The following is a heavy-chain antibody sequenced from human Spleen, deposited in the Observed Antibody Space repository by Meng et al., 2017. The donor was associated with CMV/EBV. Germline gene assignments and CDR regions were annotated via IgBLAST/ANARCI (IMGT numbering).Heavy chain of an antibody. CDR2: ISYDGSNK. D-gene: IGHD4-11*01. CDR1: GFTFSSYA. J-gene: IGHJ4*02. V-gene: IGHV3-30-3*01. Sequence: SLKISCAASGFTFSSYAMHWVRQAPGKGLEWVAVISYDGSNKYYADSVKGRFTISRDNSKNTLYLQMNSLRAEDTAVYYCARAPVYSIRAYFDYWGQGTLVTVSS. CDR3: ARAPVYSIRAYFDY.